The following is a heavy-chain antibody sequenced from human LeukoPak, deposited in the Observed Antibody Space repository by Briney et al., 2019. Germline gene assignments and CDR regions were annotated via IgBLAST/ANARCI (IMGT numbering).Heavy chain of an antibody. CDR3: ARGRGGYFPFDP. D-gene: IGHD2-2*03. Sequence: ASVKVSCKASGYTFTSYGINWVRQATGQGLEWMGWMNPNSGNTGYAQKFQGRVTMTRNTSISTAYMELSSLRSEDTAVYYCARGRGGYFPFDPWGQGTLVTVSS. V-gene: IGHV1-8*02. CDR1: GYTFTSYG. J-gene: IGHJ5*02. CDR2: MNPNSGNT.